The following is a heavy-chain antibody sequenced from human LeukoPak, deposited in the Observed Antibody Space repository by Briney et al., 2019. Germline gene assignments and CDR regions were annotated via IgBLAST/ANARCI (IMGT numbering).Heavy chain of an antibody. V-gene: IGHV3-30*18. J-gene: IGHJ6*02. CDR3: AKEARGYYYGMDV. CDR1: GFTFSSYG. Sequence: GGSLRLSCAASGFTFSSYGMHWVRQAPGKGLEWVAVISYDGSNKYYADSVKGRFTISRDNSKNTLYLQMNSLRAEDTAVYYCAKEARGYYYGMDVWGQGTTVTASS. CDR2: ISYDGSNK.